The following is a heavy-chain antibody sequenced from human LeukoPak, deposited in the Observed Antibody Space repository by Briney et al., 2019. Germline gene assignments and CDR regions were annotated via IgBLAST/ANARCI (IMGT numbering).Heavy chain of an antibody. Sequence: PGGSPRLSCAASGFTFSSYGMHWVRQAPGKGLEWVAVIWYDGSNKYYADSVKGRFTISRDNSKNTLYLQMNSLRAEDTAVYYCAKALSGDYEHWFDPWGQGTLVTVSS. CDR3: AKALSGDYEHWFDP. D-gene: IGHD4-17*01. CDR2: IWYDGSNK. J-gene: IGHJ5*02. CDR1: GFTFSSYG. V-gene: IGHV3-33*06.